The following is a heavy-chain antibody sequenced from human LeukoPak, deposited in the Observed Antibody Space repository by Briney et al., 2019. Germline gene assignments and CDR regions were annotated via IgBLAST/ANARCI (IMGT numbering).Heavy chain of an antibody. D-gene: IGHD3-16*02. Sequence: GGSLRLSCAASGFSFSSYWMTWVRQAPGKGLEWVSAISGSGGSTYYADSVKGRFTISRDNSKNTLYLQMNSLRAEDTAVYYCAKAPYDYVWGSYRYFQHWGQGTLVTVSS. CDR3: AKAPYDYVWGSYRYFQH. V-gene: IGHV3-23*01. J-gene: IGHJ1*01. CDR2: ISGSGGST. CDR1: GFSFSSYW.